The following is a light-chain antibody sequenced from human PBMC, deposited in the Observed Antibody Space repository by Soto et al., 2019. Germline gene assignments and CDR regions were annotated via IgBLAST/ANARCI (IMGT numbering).Light chain of an antibody. CDR3: QKYNSAPWT. Sequence: DIQMTQSPSSLSASVGDRVIITCRASQGISNYLAWYQQKPGKVPEVLIYAASTLPSGVPSRFSGSGSGTDFTLTISSLQPEDVATYYCQKYNSAPWTFGQGTKVEIK. J-gene: IGKJ1*01. V-gene: IGKV1-27*01. CDR2: AAS. CDR1: QGISNY.